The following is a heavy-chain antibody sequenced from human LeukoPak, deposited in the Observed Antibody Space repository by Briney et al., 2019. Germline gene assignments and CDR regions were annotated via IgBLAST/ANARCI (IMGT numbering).Heavy chain of an antibody. CDR1: GGSFSGYY. CDR2: INHSGST. CDR3: ARGLERDDAFDI. J-gene: IGHJ3*02. V-gene: IGHV4-34*01. D-gene: IGHD1-1*01. Sequence: SETLSLTCAVYGGSFSGYYWSWIRQPPGKGQKWIGEINHSGSTNYNPSLKSRVTISVDTSKNQFSLKLSSVTAADTAVYYCARGLERDDAFDIWGQGTMVTVSS.